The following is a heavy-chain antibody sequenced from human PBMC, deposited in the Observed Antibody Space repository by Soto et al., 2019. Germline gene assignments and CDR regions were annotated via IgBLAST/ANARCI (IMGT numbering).Heavy chain of an antibody. CDR3: ARCSLVVVPAPGFDP. J-gene: IGHJ5*02. V-gene: IGHV4-4*07. D-gene: IGHD2-2*01. CDR1: GGSISTYY. CDR2: IDTSGST. Sequence: PSETLSLTCSVSGGSISTYYCNWIRQPAGKGLEWIGRIDTSGSTNYNPSLKSLVTISVDTSKNQFSLKLSSVSAADTDLYYCARCSLVVVPAPGFDPWGRGTLVTVSS.